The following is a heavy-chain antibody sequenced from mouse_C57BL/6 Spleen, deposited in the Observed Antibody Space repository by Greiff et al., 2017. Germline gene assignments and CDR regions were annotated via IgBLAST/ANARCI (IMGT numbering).Heavy chain of an antibody. D-gene: IGHD2-1*01. V-gene: IGHV1-50*01. CDR2: IDPSESYT. Sequence: QVQLQQPGAELVKPGASVKLSCKASGYTFTSYWMQWVKQRPGQGLEWVGEIDPSESYTNYNQKFKGKATFTVDTASSTAYMQISSLNSEDSAVYYCAKPTPIYYGFDYWGQGTTLTVSS. CDR1: GYTFTSYW. CDR3: AKPTPIYYGFDY. J-gene: IGHJ2*01.